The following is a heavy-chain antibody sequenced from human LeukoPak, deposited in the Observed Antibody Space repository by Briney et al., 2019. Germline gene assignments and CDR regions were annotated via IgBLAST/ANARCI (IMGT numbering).Heavy chain of an antibody. CDR2: IYTSGST. CDR3: ARVPDDSSGSGAFDI. D-gene: IGHD3-22*01. V-gene: IGHV4-4*07. Sequence: SETLSLTCTVSGGSISSYYWSWIRQPPGKGLEWIGRIYTSGSTNYNPSLKSRVTMSVDTSKNQFSLKLSSVTAADTAVYYCARVPDDSSGSGAFDIWGQGTMVTVSS. J-gene: IGHJ3*02. CDR1: GGSISSYY.